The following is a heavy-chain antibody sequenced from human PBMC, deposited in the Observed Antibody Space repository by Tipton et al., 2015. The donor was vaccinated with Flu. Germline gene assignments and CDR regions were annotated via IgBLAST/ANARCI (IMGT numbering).Heavy chain of an antibody. D-gene: IGHD5-24*01. J-gene: IGHJ4*02. CDR1: GFALNSYT. CDR3: ARGHNYDAYFYLDA. Sequence: SLRLSCAASGFALNSYTLNWVRQAPGKGLEWLASISGNSDYIYYADSVRGRFTISRDNSNNSLYLQMNILRTEDTAVYYCARGHNYDAYFYLDAWGQGTLVSVSS. CDR2: ISGNSDYI. V-gene: IGHV3-21*01.